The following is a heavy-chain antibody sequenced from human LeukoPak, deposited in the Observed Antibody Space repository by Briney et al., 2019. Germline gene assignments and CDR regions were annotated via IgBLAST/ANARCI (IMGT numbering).Heavy chain of an antibody. Sequence: GGSLRLSCAASGFTFSSYAMHWVRQAPGKGLEWMAVISYDGSNKYYADSVKGRFTISRDNSKNTLYLQMNSLRAEDTAVYYCAREAGQFGELLPLDYWGQGTLVTVSS. CDR2: ISYDGSNK. CDR3: AREAGQFGELLPLDY. CDR1: GFTFSSYA. D-gene: IGHD3-10*01. V-gene: IGHV3-30*04. J-gene: IGHJ4*02.